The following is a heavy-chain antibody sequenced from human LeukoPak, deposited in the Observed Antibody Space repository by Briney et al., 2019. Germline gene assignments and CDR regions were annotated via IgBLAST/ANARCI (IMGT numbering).Heavy chain of an antibody. CDR3: ARDGMVRGVIIWDAFDI. J-gene: IGHJ3*02. V-gene: IGHV3-48*02. D-gene: IGHD3-10*01. CDR1: GFTFSSYS. CDR2: ISSSSSTI. Sequence: GGSLRLSCAASGFTFSSYSMNWVRQAPGKGLEWVSYISSSSSTIYYADSVKGRFTISRDNAKNSLYLQMNSLRDEDTAVYYCARDGMVRGVIIWDAFDIWGQGTMVIISS.